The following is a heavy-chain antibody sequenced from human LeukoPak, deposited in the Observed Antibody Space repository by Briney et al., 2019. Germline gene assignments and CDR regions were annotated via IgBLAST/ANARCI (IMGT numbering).Heavy chain of an antibody. Sequence: GESLKISCKSSGYSFSNYWIGLVRQVPGKGLEWMGIVYPRDSDTRYSPSFQGQVTISADKSISTAYLQWSSLNASDTAVYYCARPGERSRRDWNLDQWGQGTLVTVSS. D-gene: IGHD1-1*01. CDR3: ARPGERSRRDWNLDQ. J-gene: IGHJ4*02. CDR2: VYPRDSDT. CDR1: GYSFSNYW. V-gene: IGHV5-51*01.